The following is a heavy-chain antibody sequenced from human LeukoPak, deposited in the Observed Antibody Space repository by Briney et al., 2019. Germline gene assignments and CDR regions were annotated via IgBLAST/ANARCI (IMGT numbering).Heavy chain of an antibody. CDR1: GGSISSGGYY. Sequence: PSETPSLTCAVSGGSISSGGYYWSWIRQPPGKGLEWIGYIYYSGSTNYNPSLKSRVTISVDTSKNQFSLKLSSVTAADTAVYYCAREERPRRSAFDIWGQGTMVTVSS. CDR3: AREERPRRSAFDI. J-gene: IGHJ3*02. D-gene: IGHD5-24*01. CDR2: IYYSGST. V-gene: IGHV4-61*08.